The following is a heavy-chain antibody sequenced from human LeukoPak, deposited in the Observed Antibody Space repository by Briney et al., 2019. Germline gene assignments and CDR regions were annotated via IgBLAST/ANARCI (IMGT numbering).Heavy chain of an antibody. CDR2: ISWDGGST. CDR1: GFTFDDYA. CDR3: ARVVGKWEFDY. V-gene: IGHV3-43D*03. D-gene: IGHD1-26*01. Sequence: GGSLRLSCAASGFTFDDYAMHWVRQAPGKGLEWVSLISWDGGSTYYADSVKGRFTISRDNSKNSLYLQMNSLRAEDTAVYYCARVVGKWEFDYWGQGTLVTVSS. J-gene: IGHJ4*02.